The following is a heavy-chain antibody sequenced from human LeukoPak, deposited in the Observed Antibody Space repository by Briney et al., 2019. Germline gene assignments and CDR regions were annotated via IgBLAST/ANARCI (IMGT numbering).Heavy chain of an antibody. D-gene: IGHD4/OR15-4a*01. J-gene: IGHJ4*02. CDR1: GGSISSYY. Sequence: PSETLSLTCTVSGGSISSYYWSWIRQPPGKGLEWIGYIHYSGNTNYNPSLKSRVTISVDTSKNQFSLKLTSVTAADTAVCYCARNDHGANSDYWGQGTLVTVSS. CDR2: IHYSGNT. CDR3: ARNDHGANSDY. V-gene: IGHV4-59*01.